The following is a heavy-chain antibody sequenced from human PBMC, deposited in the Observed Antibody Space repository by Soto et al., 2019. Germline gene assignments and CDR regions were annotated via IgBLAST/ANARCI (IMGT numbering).Heavy chain of an antibody. CDR3: ARLSLIQYDSSGYVRGWFDP. V-gene: IGHV4-31*03. Sequence: QVQLQESGPRLVKPSQTLSLTCTVSGGSITSGGYYWSWIRQHPGKGLEWIGYSYNSGTTYYNPSLRSRLTISVDTSKNQFSLNLSSVTAADTAVYYCARLSLIQYDSSGYVRGWFDPWGQGTLVTVSS. CDR1: GGSITSGGYY. CDR2: SYNSGTT. J-gene: IGHJ5*02. D-gene: IGHD3-22*01.